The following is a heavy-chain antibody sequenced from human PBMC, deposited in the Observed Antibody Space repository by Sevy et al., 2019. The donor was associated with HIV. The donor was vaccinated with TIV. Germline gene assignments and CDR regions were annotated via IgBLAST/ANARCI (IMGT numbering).Heavy chain of an antibody. CDR2: FDPEDGQT. D-gene: IGHD3-22*01. Sequence: ASVKVSCKVSGSTLTKLSIHWERQAPGKGLEWMATFDPEDGQTIYAQKFQGRVTMTEDTSTDTGYMEVSSLRSEDTAIYYCATTKDYYESSGSPIDYWGQGTLVTVSS. V-gene: IGHV1-24*01. J-gene: IGHJ4*02. CDR1: GSTLTKLS. CDR3: ATTKDYYESSGSPIDY.